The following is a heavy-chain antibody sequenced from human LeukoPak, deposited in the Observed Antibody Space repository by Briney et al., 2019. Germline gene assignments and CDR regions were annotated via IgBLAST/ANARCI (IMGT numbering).Heavy chain of an antibody. J-gene: IGHJ4*02. V-gene: IGHV4-38-2*02. D-gene: IGHD6-13*01. CDR2: IYHSGST. CDR1: GYSISSGYY. CDR3: ARDQEPISAAGETFDY. Sequence: SETLSLTCTVSGYSISSGYYWGWIRQPPGKGLEWIGSIYHSGSTYYNPSLKSRITISVDTSKNQFSLKLSSVTAADTAVYYCARDQEPISAAGETFDYWGQGPLVTVSS.